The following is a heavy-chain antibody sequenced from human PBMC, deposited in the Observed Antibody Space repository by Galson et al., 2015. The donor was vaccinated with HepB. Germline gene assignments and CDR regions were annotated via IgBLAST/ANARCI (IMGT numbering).Heavy chain of an antibody. CDR3: AKGIYGSGSYYKNWGFDY. V-gene: IGHV3-23*01. D-gene: IGHD3-10*01. CDR1: GFTFSSYA. J-gene: IGHJ4*02. Sequence: SPRLSCAASGFTFSSYAMSWVRQAPGKGLEWVSAISGSGGSTYYADSVKGRFTISRDNSKNTLYLQMNSLRAEDTAVYYCAKGIYGSGSYYKNWGFDYWGQGTLVTVSS. CDR2: ISGSGGST.